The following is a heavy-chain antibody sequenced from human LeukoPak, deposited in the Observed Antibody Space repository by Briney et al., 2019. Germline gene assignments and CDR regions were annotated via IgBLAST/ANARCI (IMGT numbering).Heavy chain of an antibody. J-gene: IGHJ6*03. Sequence: GRSLRLSCAASGFTFSSYAMSWVRQAPGKGLEWVSAISGSGGSTYYAVSVKGRFTISRDNSKNTLYLQMNSLRAEDTAAYYCARAYCGGDCYSAYYYYMDVWGTGTTVTVSS. CDR3: ARAYCGGDCYSAYYYYMDV. D-gene: IGHD2-21*02. CDR2: ISGSGGST. CDR1: GFTFSSYA. V-gene: IGHV3-23*01.